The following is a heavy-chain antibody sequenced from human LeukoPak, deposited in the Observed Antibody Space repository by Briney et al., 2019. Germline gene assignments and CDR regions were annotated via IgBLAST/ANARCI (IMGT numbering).Heavy chain of an antibody. CDR2: ISSNAGTT. J-gene: IGHJ4*02. CDR3: VKSYHYGSGSYYPY. V-gene: IGHV3-64D*09. D-gene: IGHD3-10*01. Sequence: GGSLRLSCSASGFTFSSYDMHWVRQAPGKGLEYVSAISSNAGTTFYADSVKGRFTISSDNSKNTLYLHMSSLRTEDTAVYYCVKSYHYGSGSYYPYWGQGTLVTVSS. CDR1: GFTFSSYD.